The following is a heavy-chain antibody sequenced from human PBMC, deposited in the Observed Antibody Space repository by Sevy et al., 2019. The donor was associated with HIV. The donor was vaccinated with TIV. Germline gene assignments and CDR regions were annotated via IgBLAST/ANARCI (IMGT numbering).Heavy chain of an antibody. Sequence: SETLSLTCTVSGGSITSLYWNWIRQPPGKGLEWIANIYYNGHINYNPSLQSRVTLSLDTSKNQLSLRLSSVTAADTAMYYCAGENAWGRGYSWGQGTLVTVSS. CDR1: GGSITSLY. J-gene: IGHJ4*02. V-gene: IGHV4-59*08. CDR2: IYYNGHI. CDR3: AGENAWGRGYS. D-gene: IGHD1-26*01.